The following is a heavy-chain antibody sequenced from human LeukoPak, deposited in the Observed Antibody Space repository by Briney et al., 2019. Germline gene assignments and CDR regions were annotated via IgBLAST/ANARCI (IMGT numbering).Heavy chain of an antibody. V-gene: IGHV3-33*08. CDR2: IWYDGSNK. CDR1: GFTFSRYT. Sequence: GGSLRLSCAATGFTFSRYTMNWVRQAPGKGLEWVAVIWYDGSNKYYADSVKGRFTISRDNSKNTLYLQMNSLRAEDTAVYYCATATTSGWLLEWGQGTLVTVSS. CDR3: ATATTSGWLLE. J-gene: IGHJ4*02. D-gene: IGHD6-19*01.